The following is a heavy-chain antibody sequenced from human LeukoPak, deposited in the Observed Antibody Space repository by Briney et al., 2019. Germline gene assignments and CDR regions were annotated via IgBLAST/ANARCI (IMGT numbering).Heavy chain of an antibody. D-gene: IGHD6-25*01. Sequence: GGSLRLSCAASGFTFSSYAMHWVRQAPGKGLEWVAVISYDGYNKNYADSVKGRFTISRDNSKNTLYLQMNSLRAEDTAVYYCARGSSVRSSGYYYMDVWGTGTTVTVSS. V-gene: IGHV3-30*04. CDR3: ARGSSVRSSGYYYMDV. CDR1: GFTFSSYA. J-gene: IGHJ6*03. CDR2: ISYDGYNK.